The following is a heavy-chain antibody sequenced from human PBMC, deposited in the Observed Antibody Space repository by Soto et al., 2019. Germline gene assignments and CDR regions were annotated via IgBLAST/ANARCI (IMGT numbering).Heavy chain of an antibody. CDR3: ARPKTIGAAAGKGWFDP. CDR2: IFYTGIT. Sequence: SETLSLTCTVSGDSIRSHHWSWIRQSPGKGLEWIGYIFYTGITYYNPSLKGRLTISVDPSRSQFSLKLTYVTAADTAMYYCARPKTIGAAAGKGWFDPWGQGTLVTVSS. J-gene: IGHJ5*02. D-gene: IGHD6-13*01. CDR1: GDSIRSHH. V-gene: IGHV4-59*08.